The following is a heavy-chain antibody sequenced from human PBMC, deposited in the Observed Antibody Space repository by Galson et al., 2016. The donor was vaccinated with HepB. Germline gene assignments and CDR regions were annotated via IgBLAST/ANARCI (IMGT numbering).Heavy chain of an antibody. Sequence: SVKVSCKASGGTFSSYAISWVRQAPGQGLEWMGGIIPMFGTANYAQKFQGRVTITADESTSTAYMELSSLRSEDRAVYYFARAWSSWYVNQHYYYGMDVWGQGTTVTVSS. CDR1: GGTFSSYA. CDR2: IIPMFGTA. D-gene: IGHD6-13*01. V-gene: IGHV1-69*13. CDR3: ARAWSSWYVNQHYYYGMDV. J-gene: IGHJ6*02.